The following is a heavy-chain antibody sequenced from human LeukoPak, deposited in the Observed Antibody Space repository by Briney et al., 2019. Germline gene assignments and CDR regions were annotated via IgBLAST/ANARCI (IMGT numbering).Heavy chain of an antibody. J-gene: IGHJ4*02. D-gene: IGHD4-17*01. V-gene: IGHV1-46*01. Sequence: ASVKVSCKASGYTFTSYFMHWVREAPGQALDWMGIINPSGGSTSYAQKFQGRVTMTRDTPTSTVYMELSSLRSEDTAVYYCARDSADYGDYDYWGQGTLVTVSS. CDR1: GYTFTSYF. CDR3: ARDSADYGDYDY. CDR2: INPSGGST.